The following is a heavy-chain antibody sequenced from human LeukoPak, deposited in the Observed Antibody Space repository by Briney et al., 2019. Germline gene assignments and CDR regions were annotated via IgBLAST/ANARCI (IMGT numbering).Heavy chain of an antibody. CDR3: AGEMATMGLDI. CDR2: IYYSGST. CDR1: GGSISSYY. D-gene: IGHD5-24*01. V-gene: IGHV4-59*01. J-gene: IGHJ3*02. Sequence: KPSETLSLTCTVSGGSISSYYWSWIRQPPGKGLEWIGYIYYSGSTNYNPSLKSRVTISVDTSKNQFSLKLSSVTAADTAVYYCAGEMATMGLDIWGQGTMVTVSS.